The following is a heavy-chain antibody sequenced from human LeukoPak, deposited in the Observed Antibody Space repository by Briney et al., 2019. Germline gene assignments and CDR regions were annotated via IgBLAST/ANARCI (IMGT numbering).Heavy chain of an antibody. Sequence: SETPSLTCTVSGGSISSSSFYWGWIRQPPGTGLEWIGSIYFSGSTYYNPSLKSRVIISIDTSKNQFSLKLRSVTAADTAVYYCARRGATGSGIYGYFNWGEGTLVTVSS. CDR1: GGSISSSSFY. V-gene: IGHV4-39*01. D-gene: IGHD3-10*01. J-gene: IGHJ4*02. CDR2: IYFSGST. CDR3: ARRGATGSGIYGYFN.